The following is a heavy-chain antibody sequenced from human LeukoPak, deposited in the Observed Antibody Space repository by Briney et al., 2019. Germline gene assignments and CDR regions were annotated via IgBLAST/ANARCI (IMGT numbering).Heavy chain of an antibody. CDR3: ARDGANYYDSSGSIY. J-gene: IGHJ4*02. CDR1: GGTFSSYA. D-gene: IGHD3-22*01. V-gene: IGHV1-69*01. Sequence: SVKVSCKASGGTFSSYAISWVRQAPGQGLEWMGGIIPIFGTANYAQKFQGRVTITADESTSTAYMELSSLRSEDTAVYYCARDGANYYDSSGSIYSGQGTLVTVSS. CDR2: IIPIFGTA.